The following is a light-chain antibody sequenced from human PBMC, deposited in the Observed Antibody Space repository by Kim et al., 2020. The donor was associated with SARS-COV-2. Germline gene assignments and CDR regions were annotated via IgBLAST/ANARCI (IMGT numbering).Light chain of an antibody. CDR3: NSRDSSGNRWV. Sequence: SSELTQDPAVSVALGQTARITCQGDSLRHYYATWYQQKPGQAPVIIFYAKNRRPSGIPDRFSGSSSGNTASLAITGAQAEDEADYYCNSRDSSGNRWVFG. CDR1: SLRHYY. V-gene: IGLV3-19*01. J-gene: IGLJ3*02. CDR2: AKN.